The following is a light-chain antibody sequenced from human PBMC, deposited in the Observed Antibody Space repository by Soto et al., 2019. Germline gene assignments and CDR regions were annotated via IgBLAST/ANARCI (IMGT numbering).Light chain of an antibody. CDR2: ATS. Sequence: ETVLMQSPGTLSLAPGERATLSCRASQSVVSSYLAWYQQKPGQAPRLLIYATSNRATGIPDRFAGDWSGKDFPLTINRLGPEDFAVYYCQLYGRSPKYTFGQGTKLEIK. CDR1: QSVVSSY. V-gene: IGKV3-20*01. J-gene: IGKJ2*01. CDR3: QLYGRSPKYT.